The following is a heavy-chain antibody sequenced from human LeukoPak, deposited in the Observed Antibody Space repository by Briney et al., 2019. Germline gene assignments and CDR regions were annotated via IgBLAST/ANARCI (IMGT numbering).Heavy chain of an antibody. CDR3: ASLLGNPDFDY. Sequence: PSETLSLTCTVSGGSISSSSYYWGWIRQPPGKGLEWIGSIYYSGSTYYNPSLKSRVTISVDTSKNQFSLKLSSVTAADTAVYYCASLLGNPDFDYWGQGTLVTVSS. CDR2: IYYSGST. V-gene: IGHV4-39*01. CDR1: GGSISSSSYY. J-gene: IGHJ4*02. D-gene: IGHD4-23*01.